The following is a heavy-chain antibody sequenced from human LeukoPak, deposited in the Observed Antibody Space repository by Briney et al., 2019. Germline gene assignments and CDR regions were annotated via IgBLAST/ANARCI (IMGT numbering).Heavy chain of an antibody. CDR1: GVTFSGYS. J-gene: IGHJ6*02. V-gene: IGHV3-21*01. D-gene: IGHD6-6*01. CDR2: ISVSGSYI. Sequence: GGSLRLSCAASGVTFSGYSMSWVRQVPGKGLEWVSSISVSGSYIYYADSLKRRFTISRDNDKNSLYLQMYITRAENTAVYYCARDRNYLVPSYYYYGMDVWRQGTKLSVSS. CDR3: ARDRNYLVPSYYYYGMDV.